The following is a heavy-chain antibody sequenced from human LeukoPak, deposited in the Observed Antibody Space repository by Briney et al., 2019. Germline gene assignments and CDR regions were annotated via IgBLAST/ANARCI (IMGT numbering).Heavy chain of an antibody. CDR2: INHSGST. J-gene: IGHJ4*02. Sequence: TSETLSLTCAVYGGSFSGYYWSWIRQPPGKGLEWIGEINHSGSTNYNPSLKSRVTISVDTSKNQFSLKLSSVTAADTAVYYCARRPGYSSSWYYDYWGQGTLVTVSP. CDR1: GGSFSGYY. V-gene: IGHV4-34*01. CDR3: ARRPGYSSSWYYDY. D-gene: IGHD6-13*01.